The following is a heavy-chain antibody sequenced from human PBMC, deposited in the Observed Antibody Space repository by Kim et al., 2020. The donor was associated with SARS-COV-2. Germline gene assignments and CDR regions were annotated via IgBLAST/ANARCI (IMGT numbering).Heavy chain of an antibody. Sequence: IYDGDSVRCRFPISRDNAKNSLYLQMDSLRVDDTAVYYCARDDITTWYQEFWGQGTLVTVSS. V-gene: IGHV3-11*04. CDR3: ARDDITTWYQEF. J-gene: IGHJ4*02. CDR2: I. D-gene: IGHD2-2*01.